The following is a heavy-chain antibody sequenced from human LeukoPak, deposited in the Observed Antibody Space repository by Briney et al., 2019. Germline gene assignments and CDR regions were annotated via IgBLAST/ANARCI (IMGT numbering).Heavy chain of an antibody. CDR1: GFTVSTYC. Sequence: GGSLRLSCAASGFTVSTYCMHWVRQAPGKGLEWVSLISGDGGSAYYADSVKGRFAISRDNTKTSLYLQMNSLRTEDTALYYCVTDFNYTAATITWGEGTLVTASS. V-gene: IGHV3-43*02. J-gene: IGHJ5*02. D-gene: IGHD4-11*01. CDR2: ISGDGGSA. CDR3: VTDFNYTAATIT.